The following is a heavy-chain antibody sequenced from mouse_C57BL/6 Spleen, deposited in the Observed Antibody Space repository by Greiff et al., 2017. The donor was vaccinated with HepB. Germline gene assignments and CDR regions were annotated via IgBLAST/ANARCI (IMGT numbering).Heavy chain of an antibody. D-gene: IGHD2-1*01. CDR3: ARLDYGNYEAY. CDR2: IDPSDSET. V-gene: IGHV1-52*01. CDR1: GYTFTSYW. Sequence: VQLQQPGAELVRPGSSVKLSCKASGYTFTSYWMHWVKQRPIQGLEWIGNIDPSDSETHYNQKFKDKATLTVDKSSSTAYMQLSSLTSEDSAVYYCARLDYGNYEAYWGQGTLVTVSA. J-gene: IGHJ3*01.